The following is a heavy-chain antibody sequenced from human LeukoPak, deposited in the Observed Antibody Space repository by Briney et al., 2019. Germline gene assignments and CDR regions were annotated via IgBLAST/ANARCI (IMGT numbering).Heavy chain of an antibody. CDR3: AKDGSDYYDSSGYPPPFDY. Sequence: GGSLRLSCAASGFTVSSNYMSWVRQAPGKGLEWVSVIYSGGSTYYADSVKGRFTISRDNSKNTLYLQMNSLRAEDTAVYYCAKDGSDYYDSSGYPPPFDYWGQGTLVTVSS. V-gene: IGHV3-53*01. CDR1: GFTVSSNY. CDR2: IYSGGST. J-gene: IGHJ4*02. D-gene: IGHD3-22*01.